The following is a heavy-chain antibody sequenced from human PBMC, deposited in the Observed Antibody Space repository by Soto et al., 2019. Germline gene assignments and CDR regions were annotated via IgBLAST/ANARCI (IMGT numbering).Heavy chain of an antibody. CDR2: ITSGSSSM. CDR3: LCGGDCLAWGY. V-gene: IGHV3-21*01. J-gene: IGHJ4*02. D-gene: IGHD2-21*02. CDR1: GFSFSNYT. Sequence: EVQVVESGGGLVKPGGSLRLSCAVSGFSFSNYTMSWVRQAPGKGLEWVSSITSGSSSMDYADSVKGRFTIARDNAKNSLWLQMNSLRAEDTAVYYCLCGGDCLAWGYWGQGTLVTVSS.